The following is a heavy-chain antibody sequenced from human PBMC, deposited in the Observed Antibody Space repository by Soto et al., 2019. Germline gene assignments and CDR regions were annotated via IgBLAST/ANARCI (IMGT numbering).Heavy chain of an antibody. CDR3: ASLEGYYFDY. J-gene: IGHJ4*02. V-gene: IGHV4-34*01. CDR1: GGSFSGYY. CDR2: INHSGST. Sequence: QVQLQQWGAGLLKPSETLSLTCAVYGGSFSGYYWCWIRQPPGKGLEWVGEINHSGSTNYNPSLKSRVTISVDTSKNQFSLKLSSVTAADTAVYYCASLEGYYFDYWGQGTLVTVSS.